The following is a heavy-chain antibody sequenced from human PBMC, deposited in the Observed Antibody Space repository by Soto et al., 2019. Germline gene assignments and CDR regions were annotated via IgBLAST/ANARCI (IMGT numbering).Heavy chain of an antibody. D-gene: IGHD1-26*01. V-gene: IGHV4-59*01. CDR1: GGSISSYY. Sequence: PSETLSLTCTVSGGSISSYYWSWIRQPPGKGLEWIGYIYYSGSTNYNPSLKSRVTISVDTSKNQFSLKLSSVTAADTAVYYCASASLRVGATRGGAFDIWGQGTMVTVSS. CDR2: IYYSGST. J-gene: IGHJ3*02. CDR3: ASASLRVGATRGGAFDI.